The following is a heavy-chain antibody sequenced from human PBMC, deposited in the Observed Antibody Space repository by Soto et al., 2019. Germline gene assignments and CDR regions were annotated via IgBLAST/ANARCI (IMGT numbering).Heavy chain of an antibody. V-gene: IGHV3-48*01. CDR3: TGGGVSSGPGY. Sequence: GGSLRFSCAASGFTFSSSSMNWVRQAPGKGLEWVSFIDTLSSTMYYADSVRGRFTISRDNAKNSLYLQMNGLRAEDTAIYYCTGGGVSSGPGYWGQGTLVTVSS. J-gene: IGHJ4*02. CDR2: IDTLSSTM. D-gene: IGHD3-22*01. CDR1: GFTFSSSS.